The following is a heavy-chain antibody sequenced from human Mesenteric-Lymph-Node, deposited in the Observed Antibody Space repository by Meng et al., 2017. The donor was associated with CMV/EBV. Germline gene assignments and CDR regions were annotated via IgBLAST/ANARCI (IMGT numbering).Heavy chain of an antibody. D-gene: IGHD6-13*01. CDR2: ISNSGGST. V-gene: IGHV3-23*01. Sequence: GESLKISCAASGFTFSSYAMSWVRQAPGKGLEWVSGISNSGGSTYYADSVKGRFTISRDNSKNTLYQQMNSRRADDTAVYYCAKELGTSSSWYEDYFDYWGQGTLVTVSS. CDR3: AKELGTSSSWYEDYFDY. J-gene: IGHJ4*02. CDR1: GFTFSSYA.